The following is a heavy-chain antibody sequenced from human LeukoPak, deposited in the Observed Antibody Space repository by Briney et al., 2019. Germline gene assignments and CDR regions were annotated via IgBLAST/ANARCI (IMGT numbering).Heavy chain of an antibody. CDR2: IYSSGNS. D-gene: IGHD2-15*01. CDR3: ARMTMALGGPLDT. V-gene: IGHV3-53*01. CDR1: GFTVSNNH. J-gene: IGHJ5*02. Sequence: PGGSVRLSCVASGFTVSNNHMSWVRQSPGKGLEWVSLIYSSGNSYYPDSVKGRFTMSRDNSKNTVYLQMNSLRGEDTGVYYCARMTMALGGPLDTWGQGTLVTVSS.